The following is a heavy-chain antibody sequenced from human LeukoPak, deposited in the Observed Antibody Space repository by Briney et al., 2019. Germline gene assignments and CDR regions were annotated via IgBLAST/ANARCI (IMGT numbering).Heavy chain of an antibody. Sequence: PSETLSLTCAVSGGSISSGGYSWRWIRQPPGKGLEWIGYIYHSGSTYYNPSLKSRATISVDRSKNQFSLKLSSVTAADTAVYYCARSEYYYGSAPLGFDYWGQGTLVTVSS. CDR2: IYHSGST. D-gene: IGHD3-10*01. V-gene: IGHV4-30-2*01. CDR3: ARSEYYYGSAPLGFDY. J-gene: IGHJ4*02. CDR1: GGSISSGGYS.